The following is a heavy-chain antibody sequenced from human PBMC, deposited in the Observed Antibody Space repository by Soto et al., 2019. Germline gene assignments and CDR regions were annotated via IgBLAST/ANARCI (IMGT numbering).Heavy chain of an antibody. CDR2: IYYSGHT. Sequence: QVQLQESGPGLVKPSETLSLTCAVSGVSMNIYYWSWIRQPPEKGLEWIGDIYYSGHTNDNPSLKSRVTISLDTPRKQFSLRLSSVTAADTAVYYCARVKVGASPHAFDRWGQVTMVTVSS. J-gene: IGHJ3*02. D-gene: IGHD1-26*01. V-gene: IGHV4-59*01. CDR3: ARVKVGASPHAFDR. CDR1: GVSMNIYY.